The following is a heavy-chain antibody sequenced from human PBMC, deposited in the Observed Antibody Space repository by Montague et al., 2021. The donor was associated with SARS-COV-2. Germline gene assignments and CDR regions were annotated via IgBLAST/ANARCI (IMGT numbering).Heavy chain of an antibody. Sequence: SETLSLTFTVSGGSMYIYGSHYYWDWIRQPPGKGLEWIGTIFYTGSTIYNSSLKSRVTISIDTSKNQYSLELNSVTAADTAVYYCARRRLDFYDSRHWFDPWGQGALVTVPS. V-gene: IGHV4-39*01. CDR2: IFYTGST. D-gene: IGHD3-22*01. CDR3: ARRRLDFYDSRHWFDP. J-gene: IGHJ5*02. CDR1: GGSMYIYGSHYY.